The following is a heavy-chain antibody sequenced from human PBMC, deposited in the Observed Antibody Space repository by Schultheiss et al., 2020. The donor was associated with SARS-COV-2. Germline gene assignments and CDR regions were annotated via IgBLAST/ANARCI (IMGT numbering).Heavy chain of an antibody. CDR2: IYYSGST. V-gene: IGHV4-30-4*01. CDR3: ARAGIGPGAFDI. CDR1: GESFSAYY. J-gene: IGHJ3*02. Sequence: SETLSLTCAVCGESFSAYYWSWIRQPPGKGLEWIGYIYYSGSTYYNPSLKSRVTISVDTSKNQFSLKLSSVTAADTAVYDCARAGIGPGAFDIWGQGTMVTVSS.